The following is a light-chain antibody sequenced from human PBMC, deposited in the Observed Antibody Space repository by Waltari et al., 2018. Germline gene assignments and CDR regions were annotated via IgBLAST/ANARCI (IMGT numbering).Light chain of an antibody. V-gene: IGLV2-14*03. CDR1: SSDIGGYEF. J-gene: IGLJ2*01. CDR3: SSYTSSDTLL. Sequence: QSALTQPASVSGPPGQSITISCTGTSSDIGGYEFVSWYQQHPGKVPNLMIYDVNKRPSGVSNRFSGSKSGNTASLTISGLQADDEANYYCSSYTSSDTLLFGGGTQLTVL. CDR2: DVN.